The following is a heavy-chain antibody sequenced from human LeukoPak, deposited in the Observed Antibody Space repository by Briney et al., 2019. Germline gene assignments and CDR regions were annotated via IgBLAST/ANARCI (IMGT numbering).Heavy chain of an antibody. J-gene: IGHJ3*02. D-gene: IGHD3-10*01. CDR3: ARDYGSGSYLTYDAFDI. CDR2: VYSSGNT. Sequence: PSETLSLTCTVSGGSIGSFYWNWIRQPPGKGLEWIGYVYSSGNTNYNPSLKSRVIISVDTSKNQFSLKLSSVTAADTAVYYCARDYGSGSYLTYDAFDIWGQGTMVTVSS. V-gene: IGHV4-59*01. CDR1: GGSIGSFY.